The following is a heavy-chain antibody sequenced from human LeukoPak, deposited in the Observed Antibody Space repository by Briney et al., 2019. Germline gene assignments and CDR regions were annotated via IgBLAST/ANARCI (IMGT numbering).Heavy chain of an antibody. D-gene: IGHD3-10*01. CDR3: ARGGGYYGSGSYFHKGFDP. CDR1: GFTFSSYE. CDR2: ISSSGTTI. V-gene: IGHV3-48*03. J-gene: IGHJ5*02. Sequence: PGGSLRLSCAASGFTFSSYEMNWVRQAPGKGLEWVSYISSSGTTIYYTDSVKGRFTISRDNAKNSLYLQMNSLRAEDTAVYYCARGGGYYGSGSYFHKGFDPWGQGTLVTVSS.